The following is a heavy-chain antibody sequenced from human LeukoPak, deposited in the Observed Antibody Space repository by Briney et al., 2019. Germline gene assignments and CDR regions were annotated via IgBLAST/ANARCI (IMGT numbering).Heavy chain of an antibody. CDR3: AKAADYGDYFDY. CDR2: ISSSGSTI. Sequence: GGSLRLSCAASGFTFSSYEMNWVRQAPGKGLEWVSYISSSGSTIYYADSVKGRFTISRDNAKNSLYLQMNGLRAEDTAVYYCAKAADYGDYFDYWGQGTLVTVSS. J-gene: IGHJ4*02. V-gene: IGHV3-48*03. D-gene: IGHD4-17*01. CDR1: GFTFSSYE.